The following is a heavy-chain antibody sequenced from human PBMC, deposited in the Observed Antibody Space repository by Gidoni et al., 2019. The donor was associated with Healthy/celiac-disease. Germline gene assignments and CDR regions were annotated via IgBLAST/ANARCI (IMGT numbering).Heavy chain of an antibody. V-gene: IGHV3-30*18. J-gene: IGHJ1*01. CDR2: ISYDGSNK. Sequence: QVQLVESGGGVVQPGRSLSLPCAASGFTFSSYGMHWVRQAPGKGLEWLAVISYDGSNKYYADSVKGRFTISRDNSKNTLYLQMNSLRAEDTAVYYCAKGSPPVQHWGQGTLVTVSS. CDR3: AKGSPPVQH. CDR1: GFTFSSYG.